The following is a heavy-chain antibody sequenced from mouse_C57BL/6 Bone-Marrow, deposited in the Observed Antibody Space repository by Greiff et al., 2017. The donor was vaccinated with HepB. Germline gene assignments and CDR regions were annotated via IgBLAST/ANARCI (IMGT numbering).Heavy chain of an antibody. V-gene: IGHV1-64*01. Sequence: VQLQQPGAELVKPGASVKLSCKASGYTFTSYWMHRVKQRPGQGLEWIGMIHPNSGSTNYNEKFKSKATLTVDKSSSTAYMQLSSLTSEDSAVYYCARGNYGSAWFAYWGQGTLVTVSA. J-gene: IGHJ3*01. CDR1: GYTFTSYW. D-gene: IGHD2-2*01. CDR2: IHPNSGST. CDR3: ARGNYGSAWFAY.